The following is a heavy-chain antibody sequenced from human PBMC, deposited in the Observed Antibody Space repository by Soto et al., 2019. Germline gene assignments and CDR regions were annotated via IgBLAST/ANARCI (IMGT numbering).Heavy chain of an antibody. CDR1: GYTFTTYY. V-gene: IGHV1-46*01. CDR2: INPYDGTT. Sequence: ASVKVSCKASGYTFTTYYMHWVRQAPEQGLEWMGIINPYDGTTTYAQKFQGRVTMTRDTSASAVHMELSSLRSEDTAVYYCARALSSDYFQGGVDVWGQGTTVTVSS. J-gene: IGHJ6*02. D-gene: IGHD3-22*01. CDR3: ARALSSDYFQGGVDV.